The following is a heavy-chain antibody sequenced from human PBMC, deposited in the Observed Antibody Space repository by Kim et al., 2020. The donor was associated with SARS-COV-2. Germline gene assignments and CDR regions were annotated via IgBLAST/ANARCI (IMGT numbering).Heavy chain of an antibody. J-gene: IGHJ4*02. CDR2: IWYDGSNK. V-gene: IGHV3-33*01. Sequence: GGSLRLSCAASGFTFSSYGMHWVRQAPGKGLEWVAVIWYDGSNKYYVDSVKGRFTISRDNSKNTLYLQMNSLRAEDTAVYYCARDSPKFSTMGPNDYWGQGTLVTVSS. CDR1: GFTFSSYG. D-gene: IGHD3-3*02. CDR3: ARDSPKFSTMGPNDY.